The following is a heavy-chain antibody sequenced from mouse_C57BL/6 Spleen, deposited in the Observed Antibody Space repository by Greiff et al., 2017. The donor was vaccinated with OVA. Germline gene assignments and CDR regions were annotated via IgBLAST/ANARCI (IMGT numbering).Heavy chain of an antibody. D-gene: IGHD2-14*01. J-gene: IGHJ4*01. V-gene: IGHV5-17*01. Sequence: EVQVVESGGGLVKPGGSLKLSCAASGFTFSDYGMHWVRQAPEKGLEWVAYISSGSSTIYYAETVKGRFTITRDNAKHTLFLQMTSLRSEDTAMYYCARGGTYYAMDYWGQGTSVTVSA. CDR2: ISSGSSTI. CDR3: ARGGTYYAMDY. CDR1: GFTFSDYG.